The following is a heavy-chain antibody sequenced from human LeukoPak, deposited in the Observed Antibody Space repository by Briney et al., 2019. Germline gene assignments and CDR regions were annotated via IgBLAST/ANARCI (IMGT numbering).Heavy chain of an antibody. CDR3: ARGYYYDSSVAY. J-gene: IGHJ4*02. CDR1: GFTFSTFG. D-gene: IGHD3-22*01. Sequence: GGSLRLSCAASGFTFSTFGFNWVRQAPGKGLEWVSSISHSSTYISYADSVKGRFTISRDNARNSLYLQMDSLRVEDTAVYYCARGYYYDSSVAYWGQGTLVTVPS. V-gene: IGHV3-21*01. CDR2: ISHSSTYI.